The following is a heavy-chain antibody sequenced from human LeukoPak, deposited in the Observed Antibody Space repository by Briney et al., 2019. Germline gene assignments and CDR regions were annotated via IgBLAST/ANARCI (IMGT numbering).Heavy chain of an antibody. V-gene: IGHV4-38-2*02. CDR1: GYSISSGYY. J-gene: IGHJ6*03. CDR3: ASLASCGSGYYGPCSGYYYMDV. CDR2: IYHSGST. Sequence: PSETLSLTCTVSGYSISSGYYWGWIRQPPGKGLEWIGSIYHSGSTYYNPSLKSRVTISVDTSKNQFSLKLSSVTAADTAVYYCASLASCGSGYYGPCSGYYYMDVWGKGTTVTVSS. D-gene: IGHD3-3*01.